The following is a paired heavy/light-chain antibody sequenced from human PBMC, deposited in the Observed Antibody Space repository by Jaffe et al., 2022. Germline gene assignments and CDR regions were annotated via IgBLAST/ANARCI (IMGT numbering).Light chain of an antibody. J-gene: IGKJ2*01. V-gene: IGKV1-5*03. CDR3: QQYNSYSYT. Sequence: DIQMTQSPSTLSASVGDRVTITCRASQSISSWLAWYQQKPGKAPNLLIYKASSLQSGVPSRFSGSGSGTEFTLTISSLQPEDFATYYCQQYNSYSYTFGQGTKLEIK. CDR2: KAS. CDR1: QSISSW.
Heavy chain of an antibody. J-gene: IGHJ4*02. CDR2: ISGSGGSI. D-gene: IGHD2-2*01. CDR3: AKEGYCSSTSCYGGFDY. Sequence: EVQLLESGGGLVQPGGSLRLSCATSGFSFRSYAMSWVRQAPGKGLDWVSHISGSGGSIYYADSVKGRFTISRDNSKNTLYLQMNSLRAEDTAVYYCAKEGYCSSTSCYGGFDYWGQGSLVTVSA. V-gene: IGHV3-23*01. CDR1: GFSFRSYA.